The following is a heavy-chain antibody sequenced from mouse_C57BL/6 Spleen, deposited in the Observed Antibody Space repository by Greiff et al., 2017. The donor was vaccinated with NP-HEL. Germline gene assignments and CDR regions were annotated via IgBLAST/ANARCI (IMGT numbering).Heavy chain of an antibody. CDR2: ILPGSGST. Sequence: VQLQQSGAELMKPGASVKLSCKATGYTFTGYWIEWVKQRPGHGLEWIGEILPGSGSTNYHEKFKGKATFTADTSSNTAYMRRSSLTTEDSAIYYGARGMDYYYGSSLRFAYWGQGTLVTVSA. CDR1: GYTFTGYW. D-gene: IGHD1-1*01. J-gene: IGHJ3*01. V-gene: IGHV1-9*01. CDR3: ARGMDYYYGSSLRFAY.